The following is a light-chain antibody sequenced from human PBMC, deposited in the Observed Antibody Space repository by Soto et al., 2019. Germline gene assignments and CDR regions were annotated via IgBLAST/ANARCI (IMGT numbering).Light chain of an antibody. V-gene: IGLV2-14*01. CDR1: SSDVGGYNY. CDR3: SSYTSSSAGV. Sequence: SVLTQPASVSGSPGQSITISCTGTSSDVGGYNYVSWYQQHPGKAPKLMIYDVSNRPSGVSNRFSGSKSGNTASLTISGLQAEDEADYYCSSYTSSSAGVFRTGTKVTVL. CDR2: DVS. J-gene: IGLJ1*01.